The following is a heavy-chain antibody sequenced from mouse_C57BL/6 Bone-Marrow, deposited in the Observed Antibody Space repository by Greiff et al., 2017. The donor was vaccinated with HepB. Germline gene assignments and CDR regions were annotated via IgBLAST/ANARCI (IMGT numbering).Heavy chain of an antibody. CDR3: TTFYYDYGAWFAY. V-gene: IGHV14-4*01. D-gene: IGHD2-4*01. Sequence: SGAELVRPGASVKLSCTASGFNIKDDYMHWVKQRPEQGLEWIGWIDPENGDTEYASKFQGKATITADTSSNTAYLQLSSLTSEDTAVYYCTTFYYDYGAWFAYWGQGTLVTVSA. CDR2: IDPENGDT. J-gene: IGHJ3*01. CDR1: GFNIKDDY.